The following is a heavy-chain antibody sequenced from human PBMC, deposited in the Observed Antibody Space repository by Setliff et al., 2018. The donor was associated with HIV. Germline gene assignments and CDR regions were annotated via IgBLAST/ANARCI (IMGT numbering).Heavy chain of an antibody. V-gene: IGHV4-39*02. CDR2: AHYSGAI. J-gene: IGHJ4*02. Sequence: LSLTCSVTGASTSDNIYYWGWIRHSPGKGLEWIASAHYSGAIFNNPSLKSRVTMSVDTSGSRFSLKLTSVTAADTAVYYCARPSFGIGGGANFDSWGRGTLVTVSS. CDR1: GASTSDNIYY. D-gene: IGHD3-3*01. CDR3: ARPSFGIGGGANFDS.